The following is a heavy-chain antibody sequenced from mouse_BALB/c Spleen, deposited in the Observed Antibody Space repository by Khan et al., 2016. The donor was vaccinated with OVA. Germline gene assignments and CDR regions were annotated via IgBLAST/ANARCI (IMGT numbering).Heavy chain of an antibody. CDR1: GYTFTEYT. J-gene: IGHJ4*01. Sequence: EVQLQQSGPELVKPGASVKMSCMTSGYTFTEYTIQWVKQSHGKSLEWIGGIHPNNGGTNYNQKFKDKATLTVDTSSSTAYMEYRSLTSEDSAVFWWARRGFYAMDYWGQGTSVTVFS. CDR2: IHPNNGGT. V-gene: IGHV1-22*01. CDR3: ARRGFYAMDY.